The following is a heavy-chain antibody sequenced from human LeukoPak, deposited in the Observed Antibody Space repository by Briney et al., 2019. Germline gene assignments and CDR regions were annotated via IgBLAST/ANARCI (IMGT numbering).Heavy chain of an antibody. CDR1: GGSISSGGYY. V-gene: IGHV4-30-4*08. J-gene: IGHJ4*02. Sequence: SETLSLTCTVSGGSISSGGYYWSWIRQPPGKGLEWIGYIYYSGSTYYNPSLKSRVTISVDTSKNQFSLKLSSVTAADTAVYYCAREGLYLAYFDYWGQGTLVTVSS. D-gene: IGHD3-10*01. CDR2: IYYSGST. CDR3: AREGLYLAYFDY.